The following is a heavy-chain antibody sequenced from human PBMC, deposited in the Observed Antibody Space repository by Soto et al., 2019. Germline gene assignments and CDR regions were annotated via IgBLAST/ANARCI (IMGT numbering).Heavy chain of an antibody. Sequence: QLQLQESGPGLVKPSETLSLTCTVSGGSINTSNYYWGWIRQPPGKGLEWFGNIYYSGNTYYNPSLKSRVTISVDTSKSQFSPKLKSVTAADTAVYYCPRRTVASEAPFDYWGQGTLVTVSA. CDR2: IYYSGNT. V-gene: IGHV4-39*01. D-gene: IGHD2-15*01. J-gene: IGHJ4*02. CDR1: GGSINTSNYY. CDR3: PRRTVASEAPFDY.